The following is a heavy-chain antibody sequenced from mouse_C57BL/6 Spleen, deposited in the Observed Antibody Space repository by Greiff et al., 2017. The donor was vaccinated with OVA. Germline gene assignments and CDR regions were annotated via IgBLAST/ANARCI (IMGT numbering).Heavy chain of an antibody. V-gene: IGHV1-26*01. J-gene: IGHJ1*03. D-gene: IGHD1-1*01. CDR3: ARVGATVVAHWYFDV. Sequence: EVQLQQSGPELVKPGASVKISCKASGYTFTDYYMNWVKQSHGKSLEWIGDINPNNGGPSYNQKLKGKATLTVAKSSSTAYMERRSLTSEDSAFYYCARVGATVVAHWYFDVWGTGTTVTVSS. CDR2: INPNNGGP. CDR1: GYTFTDYY.